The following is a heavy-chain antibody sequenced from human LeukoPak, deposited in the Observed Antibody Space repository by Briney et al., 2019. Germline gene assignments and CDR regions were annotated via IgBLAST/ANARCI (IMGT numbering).Heavy chain of an antibody. Sequence: SETLSLTCAVYGGSFSGYYWSWIRQPPGKGLEWIGEINHSGSTNYNPSLKSRVTISVDTSKNQFSLKLSSVTAADTAVYYCARGSRLTKPYHYYYYMDVWGKGTTVTVSS. CDR2: INHSGST. J-gene: IGHJ6*03. D-gene: IGHD2-8*01. CDR3: ARGSRLTKPYHYYYYMDV. CDR1: GGSFSGYY. V-gene: IGHV4-34*01.